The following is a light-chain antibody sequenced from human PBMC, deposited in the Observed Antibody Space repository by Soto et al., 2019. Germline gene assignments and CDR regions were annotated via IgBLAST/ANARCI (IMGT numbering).Light chain of an antibody. CDR3: QQYHNLWS. V-gene: IGKV3-15*01. CDR1: QNIYSN. J-gene: IGKJ1*01. Sequence: IALTQSPATVSVSPGDRVTLSCWASQNIYSNLFWYQQRPGQAPRLIIYRASARPTGIPARFSGSGSGTEFTLTISSLQSEDFATYYCQQYHNLWSFGRGTMVDVK. CDR2: RAS.